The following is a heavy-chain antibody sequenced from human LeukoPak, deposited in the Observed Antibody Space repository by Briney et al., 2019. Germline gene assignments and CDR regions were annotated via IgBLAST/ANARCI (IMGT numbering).Heavy chain of an antibody. CDR1: GFTFSSYG. J-gene: IGHJ3*02. CDR2: IRYDGSNK. CDR3: AKTSRDDSSGYYWIDAFDI. V-gene: IGHV3-30*02. D-gene: IGHD3-22*01. Sequence: AGGSLRLSCAASGFTFSSYGMHWVRQAPGKGLEWVAFIRYDGSNKYYADSVKGRFTISRDNSKNTLYLQMNSLRAEDTAVYYCAKTSRDDSSGYYWIDAFDIWGQGTMVTVSS.